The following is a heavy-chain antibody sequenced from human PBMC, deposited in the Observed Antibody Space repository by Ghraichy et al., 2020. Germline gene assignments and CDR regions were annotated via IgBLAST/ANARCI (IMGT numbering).Heavy chain of an antibody. CDR3: AIKANDFWSGYNYFDY. D-gene: IGHD3-3*01. CDR1: GYTLTELS. V-gene: IGHV1-24*01. J-gene: IGHJ4*02. CDR2: FDPEDGET. Sequence: ASVKVSCKVSGYTLTELSMHWVRQAPGKGLEWMGGFDPEDGETIYAQKFQGRVTMTEDTSTDTAYMELSSLRSEDTAVYYCAIKANDFWSGYNYFDYWGQGTLVTVSS.